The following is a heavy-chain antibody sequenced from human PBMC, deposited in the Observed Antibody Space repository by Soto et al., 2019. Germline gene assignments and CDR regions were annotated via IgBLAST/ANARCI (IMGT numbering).Heavy chain of an antibody. Sequence: PGGSLRLSCTASGFTFGDYAMSWFRQAPGKGREWVGFIRSKAYGGTTEYAASVKGRFTISRDDSKSIAYLQMNSLKTEDTAVYYCTRDDYGGNSGNYYYGMDVWGQGTTVTVSS. CDR2: IRSKAYGGTT. V-gene: IGHV3-49*03. CDR3: TRDDYGGNSGNYYYGMDV. CDR1: GFTFGDYA. D-gene: IGHD4-17*01. J-gene: IGHJ6*02.